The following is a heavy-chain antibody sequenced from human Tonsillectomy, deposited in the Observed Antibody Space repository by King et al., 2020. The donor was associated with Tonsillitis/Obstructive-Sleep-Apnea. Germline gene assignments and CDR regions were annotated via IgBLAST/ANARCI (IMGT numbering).Heavy chain of an antibody. CDR3: ARGATAYCSSVSCSYYCDN. V-gene: IGHV3-33*01. J-gene: IGHJ4*02. Sequence: VQLVESGGGVVQPGRSLRLSCAASGFSFSDYGMHWVRQAPGKGLQWVAVIWKDGSNKYYVDSVKGRFTMSRDNSKNTLFLQMNSLRAEDTAVYYCARGATAYCSSVSCSYYCDNWGQGTPVTVSS. CDR1: GFSFSDYG. D-gene: IGHD2-2*01. CDR2: IWKDGSNK.